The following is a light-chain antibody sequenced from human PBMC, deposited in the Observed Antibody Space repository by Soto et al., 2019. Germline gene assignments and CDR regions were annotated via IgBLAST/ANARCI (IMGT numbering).Light chain of an antibody. CDR3: QQYDTYPWT. J-gene: IGKJ1*01. CDR2: DAS. CDR1: QRMSAW. Sequence: DIQMTQSPTTLSASVGDRVIITCRASQRMSAWLAWYQQKPGKAPKLLIYDASRLENGVPSRFSGSGSGTEFTFTISSLQPNDFATYYCQQYDTYPWTFGQGTKVDIK. V-gene: IGKV1-5*01.